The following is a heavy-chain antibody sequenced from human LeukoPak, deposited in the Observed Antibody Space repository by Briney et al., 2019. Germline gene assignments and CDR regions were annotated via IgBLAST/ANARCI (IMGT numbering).Heavy chain of an antibody. CDR1: GYTFTSYA. D-gene: IGHD1-1*01. V-gene: IGHV7-4-1*02. Sequence: ASVKVSCKASGYTFTSYAMNWVQQAPGQGLEWMGWINTNTGNPTYAQGFTGRFVFSLDTSVSTAYLQISNLKAEDTAVYYCARDKSVEQLIRSWFDPWGQGTLVTVSS. CDR2: INTNTGNP. CDR3: ARDKSVEQLIRSWFDP. J-gene: IGHJ5*02.